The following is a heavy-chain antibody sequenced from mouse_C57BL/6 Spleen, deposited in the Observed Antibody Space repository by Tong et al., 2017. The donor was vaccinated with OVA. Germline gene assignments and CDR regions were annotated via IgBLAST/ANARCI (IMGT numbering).Heavy chain of an antibody. Sequence: VQLQQSGAELMKPGASVKISCKATGYTFSSYWIEWVKQRPGHGLEWIGEILPGSGSTNYNEKFKGKATFTADTSTNTAYMKLSSLTSEDSAVYYCARSGTTAYWYFDVWGEGTTVTVSS. J-gene: IGHJ1*01. V-gene: IGHV1-9*01. CDR1: GYTFSSYW. D-gene: IGHD1-2*01. CDR2: ILPGSGST. CDR3: ARSGTTAYWYFDV.